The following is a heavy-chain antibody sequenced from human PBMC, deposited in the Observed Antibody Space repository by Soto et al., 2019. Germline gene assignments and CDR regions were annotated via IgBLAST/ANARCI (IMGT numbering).Heavy chain of an antibody. J-gene: IGHJ6*02. D-gene: IGHD4-17*01. CDR3: ARGYGDYYYAMDV. CDR1: GFTVSNNY. CDR2: LYSGGST. Sequence: VQLVESGGDLVQPGGSLRLSCAASGFTVSNNYMNWVRQAPGKGLEWVSVLYSGGSTYYADSVKGRFTISRHNSKNTLYLQMNSLRVEDTAVYYCARGYGDYYYAMDVWGQGTTVTVSS. V-gene: IGHV3-53*04.